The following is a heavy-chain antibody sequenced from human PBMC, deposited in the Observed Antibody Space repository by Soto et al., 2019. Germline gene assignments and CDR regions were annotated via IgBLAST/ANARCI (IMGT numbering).Heavy chain of an antibody. CDR1: GFTVSSNY. CDR2: FYPDGTT. CDR3: GRETETTGGGAFDS. V-gene: IGHV3-53*01. Sequence: EVQLVESGGGLIQPGGSLRLSCAASGFTVSSNYMSWVRQAPGKGLEWVSVFYPDGTTYYADSVQGRFTISRDNYKNTVYLQMNRLKAEDTAEYYWGRETETTGGGAFDSWGQGTMVTVSS. D-gene: IGHD4-17*01. J-gene: IGHJ3*02.